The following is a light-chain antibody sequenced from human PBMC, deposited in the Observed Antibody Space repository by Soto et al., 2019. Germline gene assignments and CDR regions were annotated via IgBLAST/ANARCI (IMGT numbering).Light chain of an antibody. CDR2: DNN. V-gene: IGLV1-51*01. CDR1: SSNIGNNY. J-gene: IGLJ2*01. Sequence: QSVLTQPPSVSAAPGQKVTISCSGSSSNIGNNYVSWYQQLPGTAPKLLIYDNNKRPSGIPDRFSGSKSGTSATLGITGLQTGDEADYYRGTWDSSLSVVFRGGTKVTVL. CDR3: GTWDSSLSVV.